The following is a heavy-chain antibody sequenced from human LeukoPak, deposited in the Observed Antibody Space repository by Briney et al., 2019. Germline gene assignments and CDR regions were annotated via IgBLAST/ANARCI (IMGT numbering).Heavy chain of an antibody. CDR3: VRLRWELLAPYFDH. V-gene: IGHV4-59*01. CDR2: IFYSGST. Sequence: SETLSLTCTVSGGSISSYYWSWIRQPPGKGLEWLGYIFYSGSTNYNPSLKSRVSLSVDTSKNQFSVKLTSVTAADTAVYYCVRLRWELLAPYFDHWGQGAFVIVSS. CDR1: GGSISSYY. D-gene: IGHD2-15*01. J-gene: IGHJ4*02.